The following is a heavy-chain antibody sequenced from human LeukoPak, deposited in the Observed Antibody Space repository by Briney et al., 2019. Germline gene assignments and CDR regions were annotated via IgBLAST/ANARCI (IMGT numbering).Heavy chain of an antibody. J-gene: IGHJ4*02. CDR1: GFTFDDYG. D-gene: IGHD2-15*01. V-gene: IGHV3-74*01. CDR2: INSDGSST. Sequence: GGSLRLSCAASGFTFDDYGMSWVRQAPGMGLVWVSGINSDGSSTSYADSVRGRFTISRDNAKNTLYLQMNSLRAEDAAVYYCARAAQGWDYWGQGTLVTVSS. CDR3: ARAAQGWDY.